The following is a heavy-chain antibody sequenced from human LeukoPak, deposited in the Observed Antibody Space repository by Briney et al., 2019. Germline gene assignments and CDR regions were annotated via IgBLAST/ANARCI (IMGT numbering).Heavy chain of an antibody. D-gene: IGHD1-1*01. V-gene: IGHV4-59*01. CDR2: IYGSGGT. CDR3: AREDRRNWKHYFDN. Sequence: SETLSLTCTVSGGFISSYYWSWIRQPPGKGLEWIGFIYGSGGTNYNPSLKSRVTMSADTSKNQVSLKLSSVTAADTAVYYCAREDRRNWKHYFDNWGQGTLVTVSS. CDR1: GGFISSYY. J-gene: IGHJ4*02.